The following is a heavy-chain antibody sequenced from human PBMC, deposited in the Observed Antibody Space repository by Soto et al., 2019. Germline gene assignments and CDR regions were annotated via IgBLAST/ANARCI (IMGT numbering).Heavy chain of an antibody. D-gene: IGHD1-1*01. CDR2: ISYDGSNK. CDR1: GFTFSSYG. CDR3: AKLYWNEGGAFDI. Sequence: SLRLSCAASGFTFSSYGMHWVRQAPGKGLEWVAVISYDGSNKYYADSVKGRFTISRDNSKNTLYLQMNSLRAEDTAVYYCAKLYWNEGGAFDIWGQGTMVTVSS. V-gene: IGHV3-30*18. J-gene: IGHJ3*02.